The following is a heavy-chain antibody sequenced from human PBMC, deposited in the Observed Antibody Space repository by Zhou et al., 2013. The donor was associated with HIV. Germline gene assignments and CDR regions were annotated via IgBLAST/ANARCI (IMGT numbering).Heavy chain of an antibody. CDR1: GGTFSSYA. CDR3: ARGGIVVVPAASGAFDI. D-gene: IGHD2-2*01. J-gene: IGHJ3*02. V-gene: IGHV1-69*05. CDR2: IIPIFGTA. Sequence: QVQLVQSGAEVKKPGSSVKVSCKASGGTFSSYAISWVRQAPGQGLEWMGGIIPIFGTANYAQKFQGRVTITTDESTSTAYMELSSLRSEDTAVYYCARGGIVVVPAASGAFDILGPRDNGHRSLQ.